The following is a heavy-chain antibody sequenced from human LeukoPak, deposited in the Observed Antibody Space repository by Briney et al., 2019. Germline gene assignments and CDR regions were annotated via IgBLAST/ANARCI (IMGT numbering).Heavy chain of an antibody. V-gene: IGHV4-34*01. J-gene: IGHJ5*02. CDR2: IYNSGST. CDR3: ARGRIKYCSGGSCYSGSGWFDP. CDR1: GVSFSGYY. Sequence: SETLSLTCAVYGVSFSGYYWSWLGQPPGKGLEWFGEIYNSGSTNYNPSLKSRVTISVDTSKNQFSLKLSSVTAADTAVYYCARGRIKYCSGGSCYSGSGWFDPWGQGTLVTVSS. D-gene: IGHD2-15*01.